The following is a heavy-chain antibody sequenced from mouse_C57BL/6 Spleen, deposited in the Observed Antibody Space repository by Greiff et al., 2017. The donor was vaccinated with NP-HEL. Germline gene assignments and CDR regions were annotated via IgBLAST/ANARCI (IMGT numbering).Heavy chain of an antibody. CDR1: GFTFSDYG. CDR3: ARTYYGYDDSYAMDY. V-gene: IGHV5-17*01. D-gene: IGHD2-9*01. CDR2: ISRGSSTI. Sequence: EVHLVESGGGLVKPGGSLKLSCAASGFTFSDYGMHWVRPAPEKGLEWVAYISRGSSTIYYAETVKGRFTLSRDKAKNTLFLQMTSLRSEDTAMYYCARTYYGYDDSYAMDYWGQGTSVTVSS. J-gene: IGHJ4*01.